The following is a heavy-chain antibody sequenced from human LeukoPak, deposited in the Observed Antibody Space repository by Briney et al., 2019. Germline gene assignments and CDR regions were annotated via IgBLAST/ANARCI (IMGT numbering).Heavy chain of an antibody. CDR2: ISGSGART. Sequence: GGSLRLSCLTSGFTFSTNAMSWVRLAPGKGLEWISGISGSGARTYYADSVTGRFTISRDNSRNTLYLQMNSLRGDDTAVYYCAKDVGKWESLHFFDYWGQGTLVTVSS. CDR3: AKDVGKWESLHFFDY. V-gene: IGHV3-23*01. CDR1: GFTFSTNA. D-gene: IGHD1-26*01. J-gene: IGHJ4*02.